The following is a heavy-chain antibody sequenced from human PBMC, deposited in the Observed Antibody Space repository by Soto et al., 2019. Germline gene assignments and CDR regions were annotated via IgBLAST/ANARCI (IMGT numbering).Heavy chain of an antibody. Sequence: GASLKVSCKASGYTFTSYAMHWVRQAPGQRLEWMGWINAGNGNTKYSQKFQGRVTITRDTSASTAYMELSSLRSEDTAVYYCARELPYSSSWYRRRTTTGLWFDPWGQGTLVTVSS. CDR3: ARELPYSSSWYRRRTTTGLWFDP. D-gene: IGHD6-13*01. J-gene: IGHJ5*02. CDR2: INAGNGNT. V-gene: IGHV1-3*01. CDR1: GYTFTSYA.